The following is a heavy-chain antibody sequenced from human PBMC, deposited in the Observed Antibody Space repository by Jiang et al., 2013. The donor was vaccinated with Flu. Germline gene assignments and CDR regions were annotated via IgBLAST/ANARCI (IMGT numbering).Heavy chain of an antibody. CDR3: ARESLDTMVRGVITYFDY. CDR1: VSSGSYY. V-gene: IGHV4-61*01. CDR2: IYYSGST. J-gene: IGHJ4*02. D-gene: IGHD3-10*01. Sequence: VSSGSYYWSWIRQPPGKGLEWIGYIYYSGSTNYNPSLKSRVTISVDTSKNQFSLKLSSVTAADTAVYYCARESLDTMVRGVITYFDYWGQGTLVTVSS.